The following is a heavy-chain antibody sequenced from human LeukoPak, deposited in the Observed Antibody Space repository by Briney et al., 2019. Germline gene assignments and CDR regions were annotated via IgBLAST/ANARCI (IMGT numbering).Heavy chain of an antibody. D-gene: IGHD2-15*01. CDR2: ISSSSKYI. CDR3: ARGYCSGGSCYLIRYAFDI. CDR1: GFTFSSYS. Sequence: GGSLRLSCAASGFTFSSYSMNWVRQAPEKGLEWVSSISSSSKYIYYADSVKGRFTISRDNAKNSLYLQMNSLRAEDTAVYYCARGYCSGGSCYLIRYAFDIWGQGTMVTVSS. V-gene: IGHV3-21*01. J-gene: IGHJ3*02.